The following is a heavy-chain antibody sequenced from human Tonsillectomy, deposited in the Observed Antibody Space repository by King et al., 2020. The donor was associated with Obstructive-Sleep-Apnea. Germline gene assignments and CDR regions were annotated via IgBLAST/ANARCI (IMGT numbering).Heavy chain of an antibody. CDR2: IYYSGST. V-gene: IGHV4-39*07. CDR3: ASGFGDKQWLDAFDY. Sequence: QLQESGPGLVKPSETLSLTCTVSGGSISSSSYYWGWIRQPPGKGLEWIGSIYYSGSTYYNPSLKSRVTISVDTCKNQFSLKLSSVTAADTAVYYCASGFGDKQWLDAFDYWGQGTLVTVSS. CDR1: GGSISSSSYY. J-gene: IGHJ4*02. D-gene: IGHD6-19*01.